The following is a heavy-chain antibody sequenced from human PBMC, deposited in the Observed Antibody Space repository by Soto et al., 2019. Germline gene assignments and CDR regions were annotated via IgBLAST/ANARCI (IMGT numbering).Heavy chain of an antibody. CDR3: ANGFWSGPIAHYFDY. V-gene: IGHV1-69*06. CDR1: GGSFSTYA. CDR2: IIPLFGTE. Sequence: QVHLVQSGAEVKKPGSSVKVSCKASGGSFSTYAINWLRQAPGQGLEWMGGIIPLFGTENYAQNFQDRFTFTADKSTTTAYMEVRSLTSEDTAVYYCANGFWSGPIAHYFDYWGQGTLVTVSS. J-gene: IGHJ4*01. D-gene: IGHD3-3*01.